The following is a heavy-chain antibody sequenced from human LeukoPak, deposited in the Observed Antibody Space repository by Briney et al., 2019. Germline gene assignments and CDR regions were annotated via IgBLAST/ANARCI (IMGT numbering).Heavy chain of an antibody. CDR2: IIPILGTA. CDR1: GGTFSTYT. CDR3: ATSITMVRGVINDDY. J-gene: IGHJ4*02. D-gene: IGHD3-10*01. Sequence: GASVKVSCKASGGTFSTYTISWVRQAPGQGREWMGGIIPILGTANYAQKFQGRVTITTDESTSTAYMELSSLRSEDTAVYYCATSITMVRGVINDDYWGQGTLVTVSS. V-gene: IGHV1-69*16.